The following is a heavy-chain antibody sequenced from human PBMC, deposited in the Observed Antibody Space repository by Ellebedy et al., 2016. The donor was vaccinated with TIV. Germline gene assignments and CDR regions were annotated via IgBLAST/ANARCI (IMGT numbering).Heavy chain of an antibody. V-gene: IGHV3-66*01. J-gene: IGHJ4*02. CDR1: GFTFSSYG. Sequence: PGGSLRLSCAASGFTFSSYGMHWVRQAPGKGLEWVSVIYSGGATSYADSVKGRFTISRDNSKNTLYLQMNSLRVEDTAVYYCARKYIYGFDWGQGTLVTVSS. CDR3: ARKYIYGFD. D-gene: IGHD5-18*01. CDR2: IYSGGAT.